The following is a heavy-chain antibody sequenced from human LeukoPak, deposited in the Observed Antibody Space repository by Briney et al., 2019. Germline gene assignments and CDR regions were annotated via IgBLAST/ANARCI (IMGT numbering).Heavy chain of an antibody. V-gene: IGHV4-34*01. CDR1: GGSFSGYY. J-gene: IGHJ6*04. CDR3: ARGRIVRYYYYGMDV. D-gene: IGHD1-26*01. Sequence: SETLSLTCAVYGGSFSGYYWSWIRQPPGKGLEWLGEINHSGSTNYNPSLKSRVTISVDTSKNQFSLKLSSVTAADTAVYYCARGRIVRYYYYGMDVWGKGTTVTVSS. CDR2: INHSGST.